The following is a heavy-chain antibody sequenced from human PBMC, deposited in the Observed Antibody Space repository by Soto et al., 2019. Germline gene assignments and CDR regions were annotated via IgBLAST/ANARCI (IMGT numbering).Heavy chain of an antibody. CDR2: ISYSGTT. J-gene: IGHJ5*01. V-gene: IGHV4-31*03. CDR3: ARGKRGNYDYRCLDS. CDR1: GGSINSGGYY. D-gene: IGHD3-16*01. Sequence: TRSLTCSVSGGSINSGGYYWNWIRQLPGKGLDWIGYISYSGTTYYNPSVKSRLHIGVDTSKNQFSLKLNSVTAADTVVYYYARGKRGNYDYRCLDSWGQGTLVTVSS.